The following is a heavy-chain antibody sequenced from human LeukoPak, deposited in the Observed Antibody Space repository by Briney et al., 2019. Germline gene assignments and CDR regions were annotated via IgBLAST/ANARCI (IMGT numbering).Heavy chain of an antibody. J-gene: IGHJ3*02. V-gene: IGHV4-61*08. CDR2: IYYSGST. CDR3: ARSTHDYGDYSARGFAEDHDAFDI. Sequence: SETLSLTCAVSGVSMGSGGYSWSWVRQPPGKGLEWIGYIYYSGSTNYNPSLKSRVTISVDTSKNQFSLKLSSVTAADTAVYYCARSTHDYGDYSARGFAEDHDAFDIWGQGTMVTVSS. CDR1: GVSMGSGGYS. D-gene: IGHD4-17*01.